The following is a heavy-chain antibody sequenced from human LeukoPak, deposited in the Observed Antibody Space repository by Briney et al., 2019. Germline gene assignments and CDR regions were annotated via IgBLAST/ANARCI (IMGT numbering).Heavy chain of an antibody. CDR3: AKDHYWSIDY. CDR2: IKGDGIST. J-gene: IGHJ4*02. CDR1: GFTFSSYW. D-gene: IGHD3-3*01. Sequence: GGSLRLSCEASGFTFSSYWMSWVRQAPGKGLVWVSRIKGDGISTNYADSVKGRFTISRDIAKNTLYLQMNSLRAEDTGVYYCAKDHYWSIDYWGRGTLVTVSS. V-gene: IGHV3-74*01.